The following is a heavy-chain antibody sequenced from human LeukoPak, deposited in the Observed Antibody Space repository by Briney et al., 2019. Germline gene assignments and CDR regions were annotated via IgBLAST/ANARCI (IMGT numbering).Heavy chain of an antibody. CDR1: GYTFTGYY. CDR2: INPNSGGT. V-gene: IGHV1-2*02. D-gene: IGHD3-10*01. Sequence: ASVKVSCKASGYTFTGYYMHWVRQAPGQGLEWMGWINPNSGGTNYAQKFQGRVTMTRDTSISTAYMELSRLRSDDTAVYYCAREADGFYYGSGSYYNPFDYWGQGTLVTVSS. J-gene: IGHJ4*02. CDR3: AREADGFYYGSGSYYNPFDY.